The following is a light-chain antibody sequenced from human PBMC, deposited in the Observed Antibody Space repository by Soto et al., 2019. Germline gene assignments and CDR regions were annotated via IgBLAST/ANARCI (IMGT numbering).Light chain of an antibody. V-gene: IGLV2-8*01. Sequence: QSVLTQPPSASGSPGQSVTISCTGTSSDVGGYNYVSWYQQHPGKAPKLLIYEVSKRPSGVPDRFSGSKSGNTASLTVSGLQADDEADYYCSSYVATKSYVFGTGTKVTVL. CDR2: EVS. CDR3: SSYVATKSYV. CDR1: SSDVGGYNY. J-gene: IGLJ1*01.